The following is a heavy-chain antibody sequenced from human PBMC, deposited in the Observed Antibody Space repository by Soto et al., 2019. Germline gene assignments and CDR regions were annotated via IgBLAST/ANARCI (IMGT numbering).Heavy chain of an antibody. CDR1: GVSFSGHY. J-gene: IGHJ6*03. D-gene: IGHD3-16*01. CDR3: ARGGGEYYYMDV. CDR2: INHRGST. Sequence: SETLSLTCAVSGVSFSGHYWSWIRQPPGKGLEGIGEINHRGSTNYSPSLKSRVTISVDTSKNQFPLKLSSVTAADTAVYYCARGGGEYYYMDVWGKGTTVTVSS. V-gene: IGHV4-34*01.